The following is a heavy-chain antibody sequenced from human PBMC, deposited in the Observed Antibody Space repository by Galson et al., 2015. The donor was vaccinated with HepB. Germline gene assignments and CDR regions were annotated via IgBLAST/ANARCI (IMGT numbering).Heavy chain of an antibody. CDR2: ISSSGSTI. V-gene: IGHV3-11*01. J-gene: IGHJ3*02. D-gene: IGHD3-22*01. Sequence: SLRLSCAASGFTFSDYYMSWIRQAPGKGLEWVSYISSSGSTIYYADSVKGRFTISRDNAKNSLYLQMNSLRAEDTAVYYCARPGWYYDSSGQDAFDIWGQGTMVTVSS. CDR1: GFTFSDYY. CDR3: ARPGWYYDSSGQDAFDI.